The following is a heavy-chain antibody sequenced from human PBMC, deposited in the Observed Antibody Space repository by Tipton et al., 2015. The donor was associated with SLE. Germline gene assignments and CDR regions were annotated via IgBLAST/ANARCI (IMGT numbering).Heavy chain of an antibody. CDR1: GYTFTSYG. CDR3: ARSGYYDSSGYPPLLDY. Sequence: QVQLVQSGAEVKKPGASVKVSCKASGYTFTSYGLSWVRQAPGQGLEWVGWISGYNGDTNYAQKLQDRVTMTTDTTTSTAYMELRSLRSDDTAVYFCARSGYYDSSGYPPLLDYWGQGTLVTVSS. CDR2: ISGYNGDT. J-gene: IGHJ4*02. D-gene: IGHD3-22*01. V-gene: IGHV1-18*01.